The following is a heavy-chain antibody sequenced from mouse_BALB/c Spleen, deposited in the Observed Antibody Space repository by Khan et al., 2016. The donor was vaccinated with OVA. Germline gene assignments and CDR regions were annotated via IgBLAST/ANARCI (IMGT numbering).Heavy chain of an antibody. Sequence: QVQLQQSGAELARPGASVKLSCKASGYTFTDYYINWVKLRTGQGLEWIGGIFPGSGDTKYNERFKGKATLTADKSSSTDYMQLSSLPAEAAAVYFCARRNYFGYTFAYWGQGTLVTVSA. D-gene: IGHD1-2*01. CDR1: GYTFTDYY. J-gene: IGHJ3*01. CDR2: IFPGSGDT. V-gene: IGHV1-77*01. CDR3: ARRNYFGYTFAY.